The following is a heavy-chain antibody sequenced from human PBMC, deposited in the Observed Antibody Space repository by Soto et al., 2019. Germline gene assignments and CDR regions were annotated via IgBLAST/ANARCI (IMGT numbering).Heavy chain of an antibody. CDR3: ARDSLSSGGHSRGENWFDP. Sequence: ASVKVSCKASGNTLTDYYIHWVRQAPGQGLEWMGRIKLNSGGTMYAQKFQGRVTMTRDTSISTAYMELSRLRSDDTAIYYCARDSLSSGGHSRGENWFDPWGQGTLVTVSS. CDR1: GNTLTDYY. J-gene: IGHJ5*02. V-gene: IGHV1-2*06. CDR2: IKLNSGGT. D-gene: IGHD3-22*01.